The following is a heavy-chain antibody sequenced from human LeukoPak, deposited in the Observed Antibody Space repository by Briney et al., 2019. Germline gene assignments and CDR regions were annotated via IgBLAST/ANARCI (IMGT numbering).Heavy chain of an antibody. CDR3: ARGPYDILTGHKYYFDY. Sequence: GGSLRLSCGASGFTFSSYSMNWVRQAPGKGLEWVSSISSSSNYIFYADSVKGRFAISRDNARNSLYLQMSSLRAEDTAMYYCARGPYDILTGHKYYFDYWGQGILVTVSS. J-gene: IGHJ4*02. V-gene: IGHV3-21*01. D-gene: IGHD3-9*01. CDR2: ISSSSNYI. CDR1: GFTFSSYS.